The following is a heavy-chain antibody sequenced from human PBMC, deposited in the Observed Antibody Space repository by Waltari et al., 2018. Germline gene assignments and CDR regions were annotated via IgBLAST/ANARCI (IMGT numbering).Heavy chain of an antibody. CDR2: IYQSGST. CDR1: GYSISSGYY. V-gene: IGHV4-38-2*02. J-gene: IGHJ5*02. D-gene: IGHD3-3*01. Sequence: QVQLQESGPGLVKPSETLSLTCTVSGYSISSGYYWGWIRQPPGKGLEWIGSIYQSGSTYDNPSLKSLVTISVDTSNNQFSLKLSSVTAADTAVYYCASRITIFGVVSWGQGTLVTVSS. CDR3: ASRITIFGVVS.